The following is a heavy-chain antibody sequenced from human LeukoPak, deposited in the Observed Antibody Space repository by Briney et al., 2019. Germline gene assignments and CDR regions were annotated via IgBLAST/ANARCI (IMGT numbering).Heavy chain of an antibody. CDR3: ARDSGYNAFDI. V-gene: IGHV3-7*01. J-gene: IGHJ3*02. CDR2: IKPDGSDQ. D-gene: IGHD5-12*01. Sequence: PGGSLRLSCAASGFTFSSYWMSWVRQAPGKGLEWVANIKPDGSDQYYVDSVKGRFTISRDNAKNSLFLQMNSLRAEDTAVFYCARDSGYNAFDIWGQGTMVTVSS. CDR1: GFTFSSYW.